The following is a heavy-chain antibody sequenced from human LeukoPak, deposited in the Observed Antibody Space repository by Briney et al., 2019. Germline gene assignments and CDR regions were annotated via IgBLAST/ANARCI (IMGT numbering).Heavy chain of an antibody. CDR1: GGSFSGYY. D-gene: IGHD3-16*01. CDR3: ARINGLLWGGDY. J-gene: IGHJ4*02. CDR2: INHSGST. V-gene: IGHV4-34*01. Sequence: PSETLSLTCAVYGGSFSGYYWSWIRQPPGKGLEWIGEINHSGSTNYNPSLKSRVTISVDTSKNQFSLKLSSVTAADTAVYYCARINGLLWGGDYWGQGPLVTVSS.